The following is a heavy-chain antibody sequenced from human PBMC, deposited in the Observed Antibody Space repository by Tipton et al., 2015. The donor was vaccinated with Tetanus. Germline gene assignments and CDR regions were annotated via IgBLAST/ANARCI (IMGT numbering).Heavy chain of an antibody. V-gene: IGHV4-59*02. J-gene: IGHJ4*02. CDR2: VFHSGIT. CDR1: GGSVNTYY. D-gene: IGHD3-3*01. Sequence: TLSLTCSVSGGSVNTYYWNWIRQSPGKGLEWIGYVFHSGITNYNPSLKSRVTISIDTSRNQFSLKLSSVTAADTAVYYCARANYDSSKKGPFDSWGQGSLVIVSS. CDR3: ARANYDSSKKGPFDS.